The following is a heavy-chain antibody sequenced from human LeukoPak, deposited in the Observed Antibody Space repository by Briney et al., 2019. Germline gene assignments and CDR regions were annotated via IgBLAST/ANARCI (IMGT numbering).Heavy chain of an antibody. J-gene: IGHJ4*02. D-gene: IGHD3-22*01. CDR2: ISAYNGNT. CDR1: GYTFTGYY. Sequence: ASVKVSCKASGYTFTGYYMHWVRQAPGQGLEWMGWISAYNGNTNYAQKLQGRVTMTTDTSTSTAYMELRSLRSDDTAVYYCASYYYDSSGYYGFDYWGQGTLVTVSS. CDR3: ASYYYDSSGYYGFDY. V-gene: IGHV1-18*04.